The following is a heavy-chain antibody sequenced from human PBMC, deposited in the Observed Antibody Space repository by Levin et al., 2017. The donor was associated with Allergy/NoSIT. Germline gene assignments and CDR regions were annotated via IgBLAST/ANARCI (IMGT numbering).Heavy chain of an antibody. CDR1: GFPFSNAF. Sequence: SCVVSGFPFSNAFMTWFRQAPGGGLEWVGRIRTIHEGATVDYGASVKDRFTISRDDSRSIMYLQMNDLKTEDTGVYFCWFGYVSGARLQRDYWGQGTRVTVSS. V-gene: IGHV3-15*01. CDR3: WFGYVSGARLQRDY. D-gene: IGHD2-15*01. J-gene: IGHJ4*02. CDR2: IRTIHEGATV.